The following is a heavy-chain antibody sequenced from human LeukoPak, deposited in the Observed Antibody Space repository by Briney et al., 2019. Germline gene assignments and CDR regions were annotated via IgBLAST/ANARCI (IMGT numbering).Heavy chain of an antibody. Sequence: KTSETLSLTCTVSGGSISSYYWSWIRQPPGKGLEWIGYIYYSGSTNYNPSLKSRVTTSVDTSKNQFSLKLSSVTAADTAVYYCARERLGYYDRSGLDYWGQGTLVTVSS. V-gene: IGHV4-59*01. CDR3: ARERLGYYDRSGLDY. CDR1: GGSISSYY. CDR2: IYYSGST. D-gene: IGHD3-22*01. J-gene: IGHJ4*02.